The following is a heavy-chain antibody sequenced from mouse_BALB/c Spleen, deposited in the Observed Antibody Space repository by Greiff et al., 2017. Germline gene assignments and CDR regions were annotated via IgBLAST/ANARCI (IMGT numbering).Heavy chain of an antibody. J-gene: IGHJ2*01. V-gene: IGHV1-14*01. CDR2: INPYNDGT. CDR3: ARGGSGNYPAY. Sequence: EVQLVESGPELVKPGASVKMSCKASGYTFTSYVMHWVKQKPGQGLEWIGYINPYNDGTKYNEKFKGKATLTSDKSSSTAYMELSSLTSEDSAVYYCARGGSGNYPAYWGQGTTLTVSS. D-gene: IGHD2-1*01. CDR1: GYTFTSYV.